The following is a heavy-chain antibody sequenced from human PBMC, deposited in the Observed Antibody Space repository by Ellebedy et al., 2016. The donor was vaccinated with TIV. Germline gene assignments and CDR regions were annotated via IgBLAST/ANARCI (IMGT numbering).Heavy chain of an antibody. J-gene: IGHJ4*02. CDR1: GYTFNNYY. V-gene: IGHV1-46*02. CDR3: AIILTGYSSFDY. CDR2: INPSSNYT. Sequence: ASVKVSCXASGYTFNNYYMHWVRQAPGQGLEWMGIINPSSNYTTYAQKFQGRVTVTRDTSTSTVYLELTSLRSEDTALYYCAIILTGYSSFDYWGQGTLVTVSS. D-gene: IGHD3-9*01.